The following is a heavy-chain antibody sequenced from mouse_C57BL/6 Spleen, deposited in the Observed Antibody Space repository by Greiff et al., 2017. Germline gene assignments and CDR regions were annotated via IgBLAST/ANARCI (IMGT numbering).Heavy chain of an antibody. CDR1: GFTFSSYA. CDR2: ISDGGSYT. V-gene: IGHV5-4*01. J-gene: IGHJ3*01. D-gene: IGHD1-3*01. Sequence: DVKLVESGGGLVKPGGSLKLSCAASGFTFSSYAMSWVRQTPEKRLEWVATISDGGSYTYYPDNVKGRFTISRDNAKNNLYLQMSHLKSEDTAMYYCARDQESFAYWGQGTLVTVSA. CDR3: ARDQESFAY.